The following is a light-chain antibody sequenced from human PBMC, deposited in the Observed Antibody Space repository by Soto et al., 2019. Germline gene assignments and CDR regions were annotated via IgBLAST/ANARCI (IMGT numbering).Light chain of an antibody. CDR2: DTS. CDR1: QSVSNK. V-gene: IGKV3-15*01. J-gene: IGKJ5*01. Sequence: EIVMTQSPATLSVSPGERVTLSCRASQSVSNKLGWYQHKPGQAPRLLIYDTSTRAAGTPARFTGSGSGTDFTLTISSLQSEDFALYYCQQYNTWRSISFGQGTRLEIK. CDR3: QQYNTWRSIS.